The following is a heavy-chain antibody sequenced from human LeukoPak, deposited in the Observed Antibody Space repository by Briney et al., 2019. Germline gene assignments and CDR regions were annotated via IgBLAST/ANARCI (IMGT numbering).Heavy chain of an antibody. D-gene: IGHD5-18*01. CDR1: GFTVSSNY. V-gene: IGHV4-39*07. CDR3: AKTGEYSYGYGDAFDI. CDR2: IYYSGST. J-gene: IGHJ3*02. Sequence: PGGSLRLSCAASGFTVSSNYMSWIRQPLGKGLEWIGSIYYSGSTYYNPSLKSRVTISVDTSKNQFSLKLSSVTAADTAVYYCAKTGEYSYGYGDAFDIWGQGTMVTVSS.